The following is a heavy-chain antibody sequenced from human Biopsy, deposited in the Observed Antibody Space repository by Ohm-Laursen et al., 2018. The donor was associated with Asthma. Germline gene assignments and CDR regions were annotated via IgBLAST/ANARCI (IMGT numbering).Heavy chain of an antibody. CDR1: GYPFIGYH. J-gene: IGHJ5*02. CDR3: ARGQKSAGDRWFDP. Sequence: VASVKVSCKASGYPFIGYHIHWMRHAPGQGLEWMGRINPNSGATNYAQKFQGRVTMTRDTSISTAYMEVSRLRSDDTAVYYCARGQKSAGDRWFDPWGQGTLVTVSS. V-gene: IGHV1-2*06. D-gene: IGHD6-13*01. CDR2: INPNSGAT.